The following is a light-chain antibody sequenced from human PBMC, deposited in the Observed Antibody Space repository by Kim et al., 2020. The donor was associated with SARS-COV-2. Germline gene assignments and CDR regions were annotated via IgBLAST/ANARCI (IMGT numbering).Light chain of an antibody. V-gene: IGKV1-39*01. CDR1: QDSGRY. Sequence: ASGEDTVTISCRASQDSGRYFTWYQQKPGNAPRLLIYGAVSMQTGIPARFSGSGSGTDFTLTISSLEPEDFAMYYCQQIGRTPWTFGPGTKVDIK. J-gene: IGKJ1*01. CDR3: QQIGRTPWT. CDR2: GAV.